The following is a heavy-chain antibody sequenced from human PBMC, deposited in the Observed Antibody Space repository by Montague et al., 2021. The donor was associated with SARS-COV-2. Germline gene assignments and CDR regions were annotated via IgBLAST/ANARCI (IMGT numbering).Heavy chain of an antibody. Sequence: SLRLSCAASGFIFDDYGMNWVRQVPGKGLEWVSTINWNGDTTRCADSVRGRFTISRDNAKKSLYLQMNSLRADDTAFYYCAGLRDSGAYGAPDDYWGQGSLVAVSS. J-gene: IGHJ4*02. CDR2: INWNGDTT. CDR3: AGLRDSGAYGAPDDY. CDR1: GFIFDDYG. D-gene: IGHD3-22*01. V-gene: IGHV3-20*04.